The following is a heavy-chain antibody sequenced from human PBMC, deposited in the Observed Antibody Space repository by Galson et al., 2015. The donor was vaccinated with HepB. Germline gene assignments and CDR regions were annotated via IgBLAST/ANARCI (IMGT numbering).Heavy chain of an antibody. V-gene: IGHV3-30*18. CDR2: ISYDGSNI. CDR1: GFPFSSYG. CDR3: AKKRAGSIWSPCDY. Sequence: SLRLSCAASGFPFSSYGMHWVRQAPGKGLEWVAMISYDGSNIYYGDSVKGRFTISRDNSKNTLYLQMSSLRPEDTAVYYCAKKRAGSIWSPCDYWGQGTLVTVSS. J-gene: IGHJ4*02. D-gene: IGHD2-21*01.